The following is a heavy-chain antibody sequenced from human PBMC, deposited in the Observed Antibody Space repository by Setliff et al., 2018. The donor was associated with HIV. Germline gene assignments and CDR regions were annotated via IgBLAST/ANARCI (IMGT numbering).Heavy chain of an antibody. J-gene: IGHJ6*03. CDR3: ATHILQLVWYYQMDV. Sequence: PSETLSLTCTVSGGSTNDHYWSWIRQPPGQGLEWIGYMDYNGRPTYNPYLKSRVTISVDASKNQFSLQLDSVTAADTAVYYCATHILQLVWYYQMDVWGRGTAVTVSS. CDR2: MDYNGRP. D-gene: IGHD2-21*01. CDR1: GGSTNDHY. V-gene: IGHV4-59*11.